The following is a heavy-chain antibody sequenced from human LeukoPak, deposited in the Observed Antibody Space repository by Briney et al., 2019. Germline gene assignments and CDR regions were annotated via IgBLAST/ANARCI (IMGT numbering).Heavy chain of an antibody. D-gene: IGHD3-16*01. CDR3: VSAYGGLLDY. V-gene: IGHV3-48*03. Sequence: PGGSLRLSCAASGFTFSSYEMNWVRQAPGQGLGWVSYISGSASAIYYADYVKGRFTISRDNAKNSLLLQMNSLRAEDTAVYYCVSAYGGLLDYWGQGILVTVSS. CDR2: ISGSASAI. J-gene: IGHJ4*02. CDR1: GFTFSSYE.